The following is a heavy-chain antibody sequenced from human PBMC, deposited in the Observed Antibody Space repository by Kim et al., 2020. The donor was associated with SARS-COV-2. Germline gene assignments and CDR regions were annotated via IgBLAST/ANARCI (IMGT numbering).Heavy chain of an antibody. Sequence: ASVKVSCKASGYTFTSYAMHWVRQAPGQRLEWMGWINAGNGNTKYSQKFQGRVTITRDTSASTAYMELSSLRSEDTAVYYCARDGSIMITFGGVIVIPPTSPYYGMDVWGQGTTSPSP. CDR3: ARDGSIMITFGGVIVIPPTSPYYGMDV. CDR1: GYTFTSYA. J-gene: IGHJ6*02. V-gene: IGHV1-3*01. CDR2: INAGNGNT. D-gene: IGHD3-16*02.